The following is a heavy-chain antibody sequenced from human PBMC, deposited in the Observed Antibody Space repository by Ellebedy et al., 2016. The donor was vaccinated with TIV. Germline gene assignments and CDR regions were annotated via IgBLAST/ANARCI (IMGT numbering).Heavy chain of an antibody. J-gene: IGHJ6*02. CDR3: ARFDYDVEGYYGLDV. Sequence: SETLSLTXTVSGGSISRFSWTWIRQPPGKGLVWIGYFFFSGETNYNPSFKSRVTMSVDTAQNQFSLNLSSVTAADTAVYYCARFDYDVEGYYGLDVWGQGTTVTVSS. D-gene: IGHD3-16*01. V-gene: IGHV4-59*01. CDR2: FFFSGET. CDR1: GGSISRFS.